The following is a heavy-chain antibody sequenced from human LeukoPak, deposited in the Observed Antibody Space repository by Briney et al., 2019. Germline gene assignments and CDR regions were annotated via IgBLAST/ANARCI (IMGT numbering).Heavy chain of an antibody. CDR3: ARDGFGELDY. CDR1: GGSISSGSYY. J-gene: IGHJ4*02. Sequence: PSQTLSLTCTVSGGSISSGSYYWSWIRQPAGKGLEWIGRIYTSGSTNYNPSLKSRVTISVDTSKNQFSPKLSSVTAADTAVYYGARDGFGELDYWGQGTLVTVSS. V-gene: IGHV4-61*02. CDR2: IYTSGST. D-gene: IGHD3-10*01.